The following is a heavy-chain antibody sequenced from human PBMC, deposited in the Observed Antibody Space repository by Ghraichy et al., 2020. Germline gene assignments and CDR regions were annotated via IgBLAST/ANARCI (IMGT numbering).Heavy chain of an antibody. CDR3: ARDIVVPAAWNWYFDL. V-gene: IGHV4-61*01. J-gene: IGHJ2*01. CDR2: IYYSGST. D-gene: IGHD2-2*01. Sequence: SETLSLTCTVSGGSVSSGSYYWSWIRQPPGKGLEWIGYIYYSGSTNYNPSLKSRVTISVDTSKNQFSLKLSSVTAADTAVYYCARDIVVPAAWNWYFDLWGRGTLVTVSS. CDR1: GGSVSSGSYY.